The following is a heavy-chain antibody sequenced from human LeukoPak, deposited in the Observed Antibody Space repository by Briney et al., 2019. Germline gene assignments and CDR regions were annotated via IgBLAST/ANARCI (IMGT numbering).Heavy chain of an antibody. V-gene: IGHV1-69*04. CDR3: AREDIVVVPAAMTEEDYYYYGMDV. D-gene: IGHD2-2*01. J-gene: IGHJ6*02. CDR2: IIPILGIA. Sequence: SVKVSCKASGGTFSSYAISWVRQAPGQGLEWMGRIIPILGIANYAQKFQGRVTITADKSTSTAYMELSSLRSEDTAVYYCAREDIVVVPAAMTEEDYYYYGMDVWGQGTTVTVSS. CDR1: GGTFSSYA.